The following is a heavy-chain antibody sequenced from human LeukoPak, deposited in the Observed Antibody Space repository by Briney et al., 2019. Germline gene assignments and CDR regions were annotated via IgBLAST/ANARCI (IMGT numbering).Heavy chain of an antibody. J-gene: IGHJ4*02. D-gene: IGHD3-10*01. CDR1: GFTFSSYA. Sequence: PGGSLRLSCAASGFTFSSYAMHWVRQAPGKGLEWVAVISYDGSNKYYADSVKGRFTISRDNSKNTLYLQMNSLRAEDTAVYYCATGVRGWFGELLDYWGQGTLVTVSS. CDR2: ISYDGSNK. CDR3: ATGVRGWFGELLDY. V-gene: IGHV3-30*04.